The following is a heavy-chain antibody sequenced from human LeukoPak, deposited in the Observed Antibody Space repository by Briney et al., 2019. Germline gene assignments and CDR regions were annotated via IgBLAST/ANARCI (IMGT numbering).Heavy chain of an antibody. J-gene: IGHJ4*02. Sequence: GGSLRLSCSASGFTFSTYPMHWVRQAPGRGLEYVSSISSDGDSTYYADSVKGRFTISRDNSKNTLYLQTSSLRAEDTAVYYCVKRTTDYYYYDYWGRGTLVTVSS. CDR1: GFTFSTYP. V-gene: IGHV3-64D*06. CDR3: VKRTTDYYYYDY. D-gene: IGHD3-9*01. CDR2: ISSDGDST.